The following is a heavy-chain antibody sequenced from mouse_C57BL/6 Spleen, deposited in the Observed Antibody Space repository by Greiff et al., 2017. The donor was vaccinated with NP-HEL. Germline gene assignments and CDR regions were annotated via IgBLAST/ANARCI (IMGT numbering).Heavy chain of an antibody. V-gene: IGHV1-53*01. D-gene: IGHD1-1*01. Sequence: VKLQQPGTELVKPGASVKLSCKASGYTFTSYWMHWVKQRPGQGLEWIGNINPSNGGTNYNEKFKSKATLTVDKSFSTAYMQLSSLTSEDSAVYYCARLPFITTVVDYWGQGTTLTVSS. CDR1: GYTFTSYW. J-gene: IGHJ2*01. CDR2: INPSNGGT. CDR3: ARLPFITTVVDY.